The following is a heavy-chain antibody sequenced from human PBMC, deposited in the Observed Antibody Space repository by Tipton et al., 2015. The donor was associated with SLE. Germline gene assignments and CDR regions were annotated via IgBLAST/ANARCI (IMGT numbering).Heavy chain of an antibody. CDR1: GFTFSTSA. CDR2: IWYDGSNK. J-gene: IGHJ4*02. Sequence: SLRLSCAASGFTFSTSAMHWVRQAPGKGLEWVAGIWYDGSNKFYADSVKGRFTISRDNSKNTVSLQMNSLRGEDTAVYFCARGRGGEFLDYWGQGTLVTVSS. V-gene: IGHV3-33*01. CDR3: ARGRGGEFLDY. D-gene: IGHD3-16*01.